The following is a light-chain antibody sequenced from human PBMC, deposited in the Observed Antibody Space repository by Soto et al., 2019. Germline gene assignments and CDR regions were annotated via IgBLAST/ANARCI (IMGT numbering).Light chain of an antibody. CDR3: QQYSAWPLT. J-gene: IGKJ3*01. Sequence: EIVMTQSPATLSVSPGERATLSCRASQSIRSNYLAWYQQKPGQAPRLLIHEISTRAPGIPARFSGSGSGTEFTLTISSLQSEDLAVYFCQQYSAWPLTFGPGTKVDI. CDR2: EIS. CDR1: QSIRSN. V-gene: IGKV3-15*01.